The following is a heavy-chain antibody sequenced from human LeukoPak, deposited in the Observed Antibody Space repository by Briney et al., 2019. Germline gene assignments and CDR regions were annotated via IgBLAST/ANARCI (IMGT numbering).Heavy chain of an antibody. CDR2: IYYSGST. J-gene: IGHJ4*02. CDR3: ARDGSYYDILTGYQRGYFDY. D-gene: IGHD3-9*01. Sequence: SETLSLTCTVSGGSISSGGYYWSWIRQHPGKGLEWIGYIYYSGSTYYNPSLKSRVTISVDTSKNQFSLKLSSVTAADTAVYYCARDGSYYDILTGYQRGYFDYWGQGTLVTVSS. CDR1: GGSISSGGYY. V-gene: IGHV4-31*03.